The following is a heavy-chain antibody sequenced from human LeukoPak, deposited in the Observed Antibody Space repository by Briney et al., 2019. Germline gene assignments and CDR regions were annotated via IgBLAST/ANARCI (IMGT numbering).Heavy chain of an antibody. CDR2: ISAYNGNT. CDR3: ASRLYYYDSSGYYQ. Sequence: VASVKVSCKASGGTFSSYAISWVRQAPGQGLEWMGWISAYNGNTNYAQYFQDRVTMTTDTSTTTAYMELRSLRSDDTAVYYCASRLYYYDSSGYYQWGQGTLVTVSS. J-gene: IGHJ4*02. V-gene: IGHV1-18*01. CDR1: GGTFSSYA. D-gene: IGHD3-22*01.